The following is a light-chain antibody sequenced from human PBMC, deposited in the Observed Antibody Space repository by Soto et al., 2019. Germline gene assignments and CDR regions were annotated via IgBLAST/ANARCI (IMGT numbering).Light chain of an antibody. V-gene: IGLV1-44*01. J-gene: IGLJ1*01. CDR3: CSYTSTSAYV. CDR1: SSNIGSNT. Sequence: QSVLTQPRSASGTPGQRVTISCSGSSSNIGSNTVNWYQQLPGTAPKLLISNNNQRPSGVPDRFSGSKSGTSASLAISGLQSEDEADYYCCSYTSTSAYVFGTGTKVTVL. CDR2: NNN.